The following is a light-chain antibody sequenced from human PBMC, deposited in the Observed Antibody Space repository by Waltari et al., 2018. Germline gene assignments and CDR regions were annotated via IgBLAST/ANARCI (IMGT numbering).Light chain of an antibody. J-gene: IGLJ2*01. CDR2: DVS. V-gene: IGLV2-14*03. Sequence: QSXLTXXXSVXXSXXXSITISCTGTXSDVGGXNSVSWYQDHPGQAPKVIIYDVSDRPSGISERFSGSKSGNTASLTISGLQAXDEADYYCSXXSXXNVVXFGGGXKLTVL. CDR3: SXXSXXNVVX. CDR1: XSDVGGXNS.